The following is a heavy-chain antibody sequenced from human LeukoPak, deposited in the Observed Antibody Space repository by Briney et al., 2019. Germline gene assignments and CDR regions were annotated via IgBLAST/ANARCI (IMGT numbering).Heavy chain of an antibody. CDR3: TTIAAGGAFDI. CDR1: GGSISSYY. V-gene: IGHV4-59*08. CDR2: IYYSGST. Sequence: PSETLSLTCTVSGGSISSYYWSWIRQPPGKGLEWIGYIYYSGSTNYNPFLRSRVTISLDTSKNQFSLKLRSVTAADTAVYYCTTIAAGGAFDIWGQGTMVTVSS. D-gene: IGHD6-13*01. J-gene: IGHJ3*02.